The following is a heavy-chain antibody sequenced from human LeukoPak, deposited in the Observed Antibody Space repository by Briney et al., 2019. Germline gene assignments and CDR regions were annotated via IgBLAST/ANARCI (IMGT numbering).Heavy chain of an antibody. CDR3: AREGKWFRSYYYYMDV. CDR1: GGYINDYY. D-gene: IGHD3-10*01. J-gene: IGHJ6*03. V-gene: IGHV4-4*07. Sequence: SETLSLACNVSGGYINDYYWSWIRQSAGKGLEWLGRIYSSGSTNDNPSFKRRVTMSVDTSANQVSLKLLSVTAADTGVYFCAREGKWFRSYYYYMDVWGEGTMVTVSS. CDR2: IYSSGST.